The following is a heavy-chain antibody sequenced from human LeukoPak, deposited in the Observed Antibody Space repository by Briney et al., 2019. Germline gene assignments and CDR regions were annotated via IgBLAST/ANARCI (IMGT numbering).Heavy chain of an antibody. D-gene: IGHD3-3*01. J-gene: IGHJ4*02. CDR1: GYTFSNFG. Sequence: ASVKVSCTTSGYTFSNFGINWVRHAPGQGLEWMGWTSGNNDNPNNGQKFWGRCAVTTDTSTTTAYMELRNLTFDDTAVYYCARGGTITDDYWGQGTLVTVS. CDR2: TSGNNDNP. V-gene: IGHV1-18*01. CDR3: ARGGTITDDY.